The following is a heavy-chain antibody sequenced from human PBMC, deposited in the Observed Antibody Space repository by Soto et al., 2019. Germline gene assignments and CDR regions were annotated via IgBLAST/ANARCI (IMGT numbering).Heavy chain of an antibody. D-gene: IGHD2-15*01. V-gene: IGHV1-18*04. CDR2: VHPYEGTT. Sequence: VQLVQSAPEVKRPGASVKVSCKTSGFTFTSYPFSWVRQAPGQGLEWLAWVHPYEGTTKVAHQFRDRLTVTTDTSAATVFMELTRLTSDDTAVYFCARAYYSTTTWIDYWGQGTLVAVSS. J-gene: IGHJ4*02. CDR1: GFTFTSYP. CDR3: ARAYYSTTTWIDY.